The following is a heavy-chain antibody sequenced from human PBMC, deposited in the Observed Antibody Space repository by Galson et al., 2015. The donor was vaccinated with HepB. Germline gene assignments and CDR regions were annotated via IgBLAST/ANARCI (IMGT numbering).Heavy chain of an antibody. Sequence: ETLSLTCAISGGSISNYYWSWIRQPPGKGLEWIGYIYYSGSTNYNPSLKSRVTISVDTSKNQFSLKLSSVTAADTAVYYCARQYCSITSCLRAGIDVWGQGTTVTVSS. CDR2: IYYSGST. CDR1: GGSISNYY. V-gene: IGHV4-59*08. J-gene: IGHJ6*02. D-gene: IGHD2-2*01. CDR3: ARQYCSITSCLRAGIDV.